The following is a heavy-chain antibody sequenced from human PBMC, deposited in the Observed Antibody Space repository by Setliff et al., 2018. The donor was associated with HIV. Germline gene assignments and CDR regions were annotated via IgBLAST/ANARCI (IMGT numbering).Heavy chain of an antibody. D-gene: IGHD3-9*01. CDR3: AIGSYYDILTGAFDY. CDR2: ISYSGST. J-gene: IGHJ4*02. V-gene: IGHV4-59*02. Sequence: PSETLSLTCTVSGGSVNGHYWNWIRLTPGKGLEWIGSISYSGSTNYNPSLKSRVTISVDTSKNQFSLKLSSVTAADTAVYYCAIGSYYDILTGAFDYWGQGTLVTVSS. CDR1: GGSVNGHY.